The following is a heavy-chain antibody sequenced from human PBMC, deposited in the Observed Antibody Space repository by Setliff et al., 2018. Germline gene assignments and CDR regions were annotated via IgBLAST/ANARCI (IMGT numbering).Heavy chain of an antibody. V-gene: IGHV4-39*01. D-gene: IGHD1-26*01. J-gene: IGHJ5*01. CDR1: GGSVSSSSYC. CDR3: ASRRTGPGGWFDY. CDR2: IYYSGTT. Sequence: SETLSLTCTVSGGSVSSSSYCWGWIRQPPGKGLEWIGTIYYSGTTYYSPSLKSRVTISVDTSKNQFSLKLTSVTAADTAIYYCASRRTGPGGWFDYWGQGTLVTVS.